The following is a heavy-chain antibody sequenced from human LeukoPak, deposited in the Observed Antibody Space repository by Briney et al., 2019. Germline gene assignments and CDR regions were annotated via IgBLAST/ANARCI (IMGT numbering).Heavy chain of an antibody. J-gene: IGHJ4*02. CDR3: ARRVGFYGEYGDH. CDR2: IKHDGSEK. CDR1: GFTFSGYW. D-gene: IGHD4-17*01. Sequence: GGSLRLSCSASGFTFSGYWMTWVRQASGKGLEWVASIKHDGSEKYYVDSVKGRFTISRDNAKNSLHLQMNSLRAEDTAVYYCARRVGFYGEYGDHRGQGTLVTVSS. V-gene: IGHV3-7*01.